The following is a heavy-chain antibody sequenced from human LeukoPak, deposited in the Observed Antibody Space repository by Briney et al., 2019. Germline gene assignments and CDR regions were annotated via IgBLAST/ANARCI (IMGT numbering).Heavy chain of an antibody. CDR1: GGTFSSYA. D-gene: IGHD5-12*01. CDR2: ISAYNGNT. J-gene: IGHJ4*02. Sequence: ASVKVSCKASGGTFSSYAISWVRQAPGQGLEWMGWISAYNGNTNYAQKLQGRVTMTTDTSTSTAYMELRSLRSDDTAVYYCARVTYSGYDTDYWGQGTLVTVSS. CDR3: ARVTYSGYDTDY. V-gene: IGHV1-18*01.